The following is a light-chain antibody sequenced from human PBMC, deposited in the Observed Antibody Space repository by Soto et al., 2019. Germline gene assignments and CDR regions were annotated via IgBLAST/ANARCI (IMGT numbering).Light chain of an antibody. CDR2: DAS. CDR1: QSVSSY. Sequence: EIVLTQSPATLSLSPGERATLSCRASQSVSSYLAWYQQKPGQAPRLLIYDASNRASGIPARFSGSGSGTDFTLTISGQEPEEFAVYYCQQRSNWPMYTFGEGTKLEIK. V-gene: IGKV3-11*01. J-gene: IGKJ2*01. CDR3: QQRSNWPMYT.